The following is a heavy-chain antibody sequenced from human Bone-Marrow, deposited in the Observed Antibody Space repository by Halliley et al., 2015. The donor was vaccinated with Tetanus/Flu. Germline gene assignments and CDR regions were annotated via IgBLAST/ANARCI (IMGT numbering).Heavy chain of an antibody. Sequence: IKRKVDGETTAYTAPVKGRFTISRDDSKNTLYLQMNSLKSEDTAVYYCATGDCSGGSCHTFDFWGQGTRVSVSS. CDR3: ATGDCSGGSCHTFDF. CDR2: IKRKVDGETT. D-gene: IGHD2-15*01. V-gene: IGHV3-15*01. J-gene: IGHJ3*01.